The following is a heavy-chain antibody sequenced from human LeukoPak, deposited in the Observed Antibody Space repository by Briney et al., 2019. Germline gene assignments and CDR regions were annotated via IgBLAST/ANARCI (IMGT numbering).Heavy chain of an antibody. Sequence: TGGSLRLSCAASEFDFSSHAMTWVRQAPGKGLEWVSAISISGSKTYYADSVKGRFTISRDNSKNTLYLQMNSLRAEDTAVYYCARGGKLCDYWGQGTLVTVSS. J-gene: IGHJ4*02. CDR1: EFDFSSHA. CDR3: ARGGKLCDY. V-gene: IGHV3-23*01. CDR2: ISISGSKT. D-gene: IGHD3-10*01.